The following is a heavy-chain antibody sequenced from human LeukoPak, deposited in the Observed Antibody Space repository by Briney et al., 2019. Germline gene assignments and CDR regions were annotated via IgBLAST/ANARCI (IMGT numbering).Heavy chain of an antibody. CDR2: IYYSGST. D-gene: IGHD3-22*01. Sequence: PSETLSLTCTVSGGSISSGDYYWSWIRQPPGKGLEWIGYIYYSGSTYYNPSLKSRVTISVDTSKNQFSLKLSSVTAAGTAVYYCARAPMIVTQIDAFDIWGQGTMVTVSS. V-gene: IGHV4-30-4*01. CDR3: ARAPMIVTQIDAFDI. J-gene: IGHJ3*02. CDR1: GGSISSGDYY.